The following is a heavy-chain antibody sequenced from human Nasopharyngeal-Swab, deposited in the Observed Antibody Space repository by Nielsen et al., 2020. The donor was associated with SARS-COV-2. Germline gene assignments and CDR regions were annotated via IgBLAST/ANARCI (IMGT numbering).Heavy chain of an antibody. D-gene: IGHD3-10*01. V-gene: IGHV3-9*01. CDR2: ISWNSGSI. Sequence: GGSLRLSCAASGFTFDDYAMHWVRQAPGKGLEWVSGISWNSGSIGYADSVKGRFTISRDNAKNSLYLQMNSLRAEDTALYYCAKDGVLLWFGGEGDYYGMDVWGQGTTVTVSS. CDR3: AKDGVLLWFGGEGDYYGMDV. J-gene: IGHJ6*02. CDR1: GFTFDDYA.